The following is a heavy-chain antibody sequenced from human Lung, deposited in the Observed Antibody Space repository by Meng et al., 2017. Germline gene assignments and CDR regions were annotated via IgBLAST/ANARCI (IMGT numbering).Heavy chain of an antibody. D-gene: IGHD2-2*01. CDR2: TSTYNSNR. V-gene: IGHV1-18*01. Sequence: QVHLVQSGPELRKPGASVKVSCQASGYSFTNYGINWVRQAPGKGLEWMGWTSTYNSNRNYAQSLQGRVTMTTDTSTTTAYMELRSLTFDDTAVYYCARGRHCSSTTCYLSDSWGQGTLVTVSS. J-gene: IGHJ4*02. CDR3: ARGRHCSSTTCYLSDS. CDR1: GYSFTNYG.